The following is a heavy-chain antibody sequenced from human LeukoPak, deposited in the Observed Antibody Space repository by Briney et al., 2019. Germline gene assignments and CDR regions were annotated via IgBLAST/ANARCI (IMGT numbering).Heavy chain of an antibody. J-gene: IGHJ4*02. CDR1: GGTFSSYA. Sequence: ASVKVSCKASGGTFSSYAISWVRQAPGQGLEWMGWINTNTGNPTYAQGFTGRFVFSLDTSVSTAYLQISSLKPEDTGVYYCAKGGWVAVTGMDSWGQGTLVTVSS. V-gene: IGHV7-4-1*02. CDR3: AKGGWVAVTGMDS. D-gene: IGHD6-19*01. CDR2: INTNTGNP.